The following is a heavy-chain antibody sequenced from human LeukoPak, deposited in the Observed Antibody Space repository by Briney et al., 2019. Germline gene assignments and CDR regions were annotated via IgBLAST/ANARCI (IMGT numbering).Heavy chain of an antibody. J-gene: IGHJ3*02. D-gene: IGHD3-22*01. CDR1: GITFSNYW. Sequence: GGSLRLSCAASGITFSNYWMTWVRQAPGKGLEWVANIKQDGSEKFYVDSVKGRFTISRDNAKNSLYLQMNSLRAEDTAVYYCARDHHRRLYDSQARDTFDIWGQGTMVTVSS. V-gene: IGHV3-7*01. CDR2: IKQDGSEK. CDR3: ARDHHRRLYDSQARDTFDI.